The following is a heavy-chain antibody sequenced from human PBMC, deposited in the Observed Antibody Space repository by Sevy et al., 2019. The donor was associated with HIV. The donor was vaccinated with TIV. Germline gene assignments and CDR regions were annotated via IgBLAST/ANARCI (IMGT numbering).Heavy chain of an antibody. D-gene: IGHD3-16*02. CDR2: INHNEDT. CDR1: GGSFTGYF. Sequence: SETLSLTCAVYGGSFTGYFWTWIRQPPGKGLEWLGEINHNEDTNYNPALKSRVTISLDMSRSQFSLKLTSVTAADTVEYYCARGTRAKYSGGSYRYGGFDYWGQGNLVTVSS. V-gene: IGHV4-34*01. J-gene: IGHJ4*02. CDR3: ARGTRAKYSGGSYRYGGFDY.